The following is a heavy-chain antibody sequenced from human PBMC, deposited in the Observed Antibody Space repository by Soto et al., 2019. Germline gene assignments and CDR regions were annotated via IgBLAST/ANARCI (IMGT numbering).Heavy chain of an antibody. CDR3: AKASYYDILTGYY. CDR1: GFTFSSYA. D-gene: IGHD3-9*01. Sequence: GGSLRLSCAASGFTFSSYAMSWVRQAPGKGLEWVSAISGSGGSTYYADSVKGRFTISRDNSKNTLYLQMNSLRAEDTVVYYCAKASYYDILTGYYWGQGTLVTVSS. CDR2: ISGSGGST. V-gene: IGHV3-23*01. J-gene: IGHJ4*02.